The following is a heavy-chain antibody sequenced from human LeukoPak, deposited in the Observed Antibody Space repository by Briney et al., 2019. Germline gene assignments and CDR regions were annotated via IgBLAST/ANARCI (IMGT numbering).Heavy chain of an antibody. CDR3: GKDVSAGGMDV. CDR2: IYWNGDGA. V-gene: IGHV3-9*01. J-gene: IGHJ6*02. Sequence: PGRSLRLSCVASGFIVNDRAMHWVRQGPGKGLEWVAGIYWNGDGADYADSVKGRFTISRDNAKNSLYLQMNSLRADDTALYYCGKDVSAGGMDVWGQGTTVTVSS. CDR1: GFIVNDRA.